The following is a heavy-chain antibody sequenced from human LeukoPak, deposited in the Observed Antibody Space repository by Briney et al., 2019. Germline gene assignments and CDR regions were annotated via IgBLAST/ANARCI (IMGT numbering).Heavy chain of an antibody. CDR2: IIPIFGTA. J-gene: IGHJ4*02. Sequence: SVKVSCKASGGTFSSYAISWVRQAPGQGLEWMGGIIPIFGTANYAQKFQGRVTITADESTSTAYMELSSLRSGDTAVYYCARGPGYGDYSEFDYWGQGTLVTVSS. V-gene: IGHV1-69*01. CDR1: GGTFSSYA. D-gene: IGHD4-17*01. CDR3: ARGPGYGDYSEFDY.